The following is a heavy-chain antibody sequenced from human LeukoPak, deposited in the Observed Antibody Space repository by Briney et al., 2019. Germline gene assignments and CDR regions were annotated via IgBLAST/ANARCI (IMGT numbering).Heavy chain of an antibody. CDR2: IWYDGSNK. J-gene: IGHJ4*02. CDR3: AKGGYSYGYSLDY. CDR1: GFTFSSYG. Sequence: GRSLRLSCVASGFTFSSYGMHWVRQAPGKGLEWVAAIWYDGSNKYYADSVKGRFTISRGNSKNTLYLQMNSLRAEDTAVYYCAKGGYSYGYSLDYWGQGTLVTVSS. D-gene: IGHD5-18*01. V-gene: IGHV3-33*06.